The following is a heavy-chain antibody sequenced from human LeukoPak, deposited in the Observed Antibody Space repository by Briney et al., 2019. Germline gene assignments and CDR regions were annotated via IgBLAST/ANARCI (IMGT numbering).Heavy chain of an antibody. J-gene: IGHJ4*02. Sequence: PGGSLRLSCAASGLTFSSYAMHWVCQAPGKGLEWVAVISYDGSNKYYADSVKGRFTISRDNSKNTLYLQMNSLRAEDTAVYYCARNPPYSSYDYWGQGTLVTVSS. CDR2: ISYDGSNK. V-gene: IGHV3-30*04. CDR1: GLTFSSYA. CDR3: ARNPPYSSYDY. D-gene: IGHD6-13*01.